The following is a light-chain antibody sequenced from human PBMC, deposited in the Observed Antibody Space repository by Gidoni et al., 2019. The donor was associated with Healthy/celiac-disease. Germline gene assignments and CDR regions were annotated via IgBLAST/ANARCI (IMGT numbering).Light chain of an antibody. V-gene: IGKV3-11*01. CDR3: QQRSNWPRGT. CDR2: DAS. CDR1: LSITNN. J-gene: IGKJ4*01. Sequence: IVLTQSPATLSLSPGEGATLCCTSSLSITNNLAWYQQKPGQSPRLLIFDASTRATGVPARFSASGSGTDFTLTISSLDLEDFAIYYCQQRSNWPRGTFGGGTKLEIK.